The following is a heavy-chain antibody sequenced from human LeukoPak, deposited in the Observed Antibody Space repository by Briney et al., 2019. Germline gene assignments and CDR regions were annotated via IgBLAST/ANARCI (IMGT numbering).Heavy chain of an antibody. CDR1: GGSISSGSYY. CDR3: ARSWSGYYRG. D-gene: IGHD3-3*01. CDR2: INHSGST. J-gene: IGHJ4*02. Sequence: SETLSLTCTVSGGSISSGSYYWSWIRQPPGKGLEWIGEINHSGSTNYNPSLKSRVTISVDTSKSQLSLKLSSVTAADTAVYYYARSWSGYYRGWGQGTLVTVSS. V-gene: IGHV4-39*07.